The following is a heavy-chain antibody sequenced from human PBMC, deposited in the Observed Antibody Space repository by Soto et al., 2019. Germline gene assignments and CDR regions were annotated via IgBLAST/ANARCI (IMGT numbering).Heavy chain of an antibody. V-gene: IGHV3-53*04. CDR3: ARDITGDS. CDR2: IYSGGST. J-gene: IGHJ5*02. D-gene: IGHD7-27*01. Sequence: GGSLRLSCAASGFTVSSNYMSWVRQAPGKGLEWVSVIYSGGSTYYADSVKGRFTIARKNCKNTLYLQMNSVRAEDPAVYDCARDITGDSWGRGPLVTASS. CDR1: GFTVSSNY.